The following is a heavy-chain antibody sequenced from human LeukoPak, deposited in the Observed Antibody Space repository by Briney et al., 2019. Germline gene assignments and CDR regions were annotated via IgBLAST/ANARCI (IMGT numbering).Heavy chain of an antibody. V-gene: IGHV4-34*01. J-gene: IGHJ4*02. CDR3: ARRVWGSYRYTDFDY. D-gene: IGHD3-16*02. CDR2: INHSGSA. Sequence: SETLSLTCAVYGGSFSGYYWSWIRQPLGKGLEWIGEINHSGSANYNPSLKSRVTLSVDTSKNQFSLKLSSVNAADTAVFYCARRVWGSYRYTDFDYWGQGTLVTVSS. CDR1: GGSFSGYY.